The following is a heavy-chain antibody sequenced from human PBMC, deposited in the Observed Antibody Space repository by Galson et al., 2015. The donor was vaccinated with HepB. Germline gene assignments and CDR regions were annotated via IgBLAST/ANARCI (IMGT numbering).Heavy chain of an antibody. Sequence: QSGAEVKKPGESLRISCKGSGYSFTSYWISWVRQMPGKGLDWMGRIDPTDSYTNYSPSFQGHVTISVDKSISTSYLHWSSLQASDTAIYYCARHVISLAGAFEIWGQGTMVTVSS. V-gene: IGHV5-10-1*01. CDR3: ARHVISLAGAFEI. J-gene: IGHJ3*02. CDR2: IDPTDSYT. D-gene: IGHD3-10*01. CDR1: GYSFTSYW.